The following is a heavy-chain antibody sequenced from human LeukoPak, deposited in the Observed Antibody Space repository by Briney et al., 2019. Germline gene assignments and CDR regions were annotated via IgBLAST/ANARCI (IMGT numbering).Heavy chain of an antibody. V-gene: IGHV3-23*01. D-gene: IGHD3-10*01. CDR2: ISGSGGST. Sequence: PGGSLRLSCAASGFTFSSYGMSWVRQAPGKWLEWVSAISGSGGSTYYADSVKGRFTISRDNSKNTLYLQMNSLRAEDTAVYYCAGGGELFYYYYMDVWGKGTTVTISS. J-gene: IGHJ6*03. CDR1: GFTFSSYG. CDR3: AGGGELFYYYYMDV.